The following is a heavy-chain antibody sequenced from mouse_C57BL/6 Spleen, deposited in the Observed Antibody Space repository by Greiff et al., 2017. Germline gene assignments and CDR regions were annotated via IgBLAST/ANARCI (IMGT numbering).Heavy chain of an antibody. CDR1: GYTFTSYW. CDR3: ARGATVVASYYAMDY. CDR2: IDPSDSYT. Sequence: QVQLQQPGAELVKPGASVKLSCKASGYTFTSYWMPWVKQRPGQGLEWIGEIDPSDSYTNYNQKFKGKATLTVDTSSSTAYMQLSSLTSEDSAVYYCARGATVVASYYAMDYWGQGTSVTVSS. D-gene: IGHD1-1*01. V-gene: IGHV1-50*01. J-gene: IGHJ4*01.